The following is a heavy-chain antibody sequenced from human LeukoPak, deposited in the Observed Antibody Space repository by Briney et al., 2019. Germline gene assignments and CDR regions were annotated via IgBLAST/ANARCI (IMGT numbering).Heavy chain of an antibody. CDR2: INHSGST. Sequence: SETLSLTCAVYGGSFSGYYWSWIRQPPGKGLEWIGEINHSGSTNYNPSLKSRVTISVDTSKNQFSLKLSSVTAADTAVYYCARTIFDYGDYHGGIFDYWGQGTLVTFSS. J-gene: IGHJ4*02. CDR1: GGSFSGYY. V-gene: IGHV4-34*01. CDR3: ARTIFDYGDYHGGIFDY. D-gene: IGHD4-17*01.